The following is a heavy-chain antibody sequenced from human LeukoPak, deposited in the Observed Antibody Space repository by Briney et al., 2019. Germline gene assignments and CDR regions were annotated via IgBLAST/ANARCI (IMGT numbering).Heavy chain of an antibody. CDR1: GYSISSGYY. V-gene: IGHV4-38-2*02. CDR2: IYHSGST. CDR3: ARDRPVVVAAISTGGFDP. Sequence: SETLSLTCTVSGYSISSGYYWGWIRQPPGKGLEWIGSIYHSGSTYYNPSLKSRVTISVDTSKNQFSLKLSSVTAADTAVYYCARDRPVVVAAISTGGFDPWGQGTLVTVSS. J-gene: IGHJ5*02. D-gene: IGHD2-15*01.